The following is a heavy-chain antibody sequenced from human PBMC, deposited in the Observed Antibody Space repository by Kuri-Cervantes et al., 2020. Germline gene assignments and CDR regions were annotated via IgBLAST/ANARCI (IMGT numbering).Heavy chain of an antibody. CDR3: TRNTPNGF. Sequence: GESLKISCIGSGFTFGDYYVNWVRQAAGKGLEWVGFIRSKAYGGTAQYAASVKDRFTISRDDSKSIAYLQMNSLETEDSAVYYCTRNTPNGFWGQGTLVTVSS. CDR1: GFTFGDYY. CDR2: IRSKAYGGTA. J-gene: IGHJ4*02. V-gene: IGHV3-49*04. D-gene: IGHD2-8*01.